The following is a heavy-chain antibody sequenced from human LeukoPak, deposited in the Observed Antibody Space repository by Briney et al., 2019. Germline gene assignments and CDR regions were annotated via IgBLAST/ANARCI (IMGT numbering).Heavy chain of an antibody. CDR3: ARDEGRVSGSFNP. CDR2: ISTYSSHT. Sequence: WASVKVSCKASGYTFTRHGITWVRQAPGQGLEWMGWISTYSSHTTYAQKFQGRVTMTTDTPTTTAYMELRSLRSDDTAVYYCARDEGRVSGSFNPWGQGTLVTVSS. V-gene: IGHV1-18*01. J-gene: IGHJ5*02. D-gene: IGHD3-10*01. CDR1: GYTFTRHG.